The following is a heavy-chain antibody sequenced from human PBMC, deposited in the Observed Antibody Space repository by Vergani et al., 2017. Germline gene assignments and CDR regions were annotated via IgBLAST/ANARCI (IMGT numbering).Heavy chain of an antibody. CDR1: GFRVTTYY. J-gene: IGHJ4*02. Sequence: VELLESGGGLAQPGGSLRVSCSASGFRVTTYYMSWVCQAPGKGLEWVSVIKSDGRTSYAKSVRGRFTIPRDTSRNAVYLQMNSLRTDDTAVYYCARDLAYCHEGSCALWGQGSVVTVSS. D-gene: IGHD2-15*01. CDR3: ARDLAYCHEGSCAL. CDR2: IKSDGRT. V-gene: IGHV3-66*02.